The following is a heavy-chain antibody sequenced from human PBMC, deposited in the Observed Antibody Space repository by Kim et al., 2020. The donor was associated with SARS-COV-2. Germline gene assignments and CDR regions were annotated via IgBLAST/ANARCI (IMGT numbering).Heavy chain of an antibody. CDR1: GFTFSNYG. J-gene: IGHJ5*01. CDR3: AKAGDSPDGPNNWFDS. Sequence: GGSLRLSCAASGFTFSNYGMHWVRQAPGKGLEWVAVIWYDGSNKFYTDSVKGRFTISRDNSNNTLSLHMNSLRAEDTAVYYCAKAGDSPDGPNNWFDSWGQGTLVTVSS. V-gene: IGHV3-33*06. CDR2: IWYDGSNK.